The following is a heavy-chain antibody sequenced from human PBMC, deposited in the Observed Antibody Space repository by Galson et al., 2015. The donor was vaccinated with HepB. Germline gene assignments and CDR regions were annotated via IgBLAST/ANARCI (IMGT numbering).Heavy chain of an antibody. V-gene: IGHV3-23*01. CDR2: ISGSGGST. CDR3: ATTPGYCSGGSCYSFGVVDY. CDR1: GFTFSSYA. J-gene: IGHJ4*02. Sequence: SLRLSCAASGFTFSSYAMSWVHQAPGKGLEWVSAISGSGGSTYYADSVKGRFTISRDNSKNTLYLQMNSLRAEDTAVYYCATTPGYCSGGSCYSFGVVDYWGQGTLVTVSS. D-gene: IGHD2-15*01.